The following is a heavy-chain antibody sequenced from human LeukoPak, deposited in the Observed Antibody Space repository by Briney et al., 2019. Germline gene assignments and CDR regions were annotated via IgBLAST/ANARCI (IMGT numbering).Heavy chain of an antibody. CDR1: GYSFTTYD. Sequence: GASVNVSCKSSGYSFTTYDVNWLRQATGQGLAWMGCMNPNSGNTGYAQKFQGRVTMTRNTSISTAYMDLSSLRSEDTAVYYCARGQGDFWSGFSDFGLDVWGQGTTVTVSS. CDR3: ARGQGDFWSGFSDFGLDV. D-gene: IGHD3-3*01. CDR2: MNPNSGNT. J-gene: IGHJ6*02. V-gene: IGHV1-8*01.